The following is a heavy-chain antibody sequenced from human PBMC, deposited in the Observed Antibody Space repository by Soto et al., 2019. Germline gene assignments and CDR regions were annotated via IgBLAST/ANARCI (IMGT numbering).Heavy chain of an antibody. CDR3: ARDVSPGSSSLYLDAFDI. Sequence: EVQLEESGGGLVQPGGSLRLSCAASGFTLSMYWMTWVLQAPGRGLEWVANIKQDGSKKSYLDSVRGRFTISRDNVRNSLYLQMDSLRAEDTALYYCARDVSPGSSSLYLDAFDIWGQGTMVIVSS. V-gene: IGHV3-7*05. D-gene: IGHD6-13*01. CDR2: IKQDGSKK. J-gene: IGHJ3*02. CDR1: GFTLSMYW.